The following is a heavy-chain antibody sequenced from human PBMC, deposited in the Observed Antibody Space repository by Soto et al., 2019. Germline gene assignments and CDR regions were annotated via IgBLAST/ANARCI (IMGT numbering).Heavy chain of an antibody. Sequence: GGSLRLSCAASGFIFRKYAMSWVRQAPGKGLEWVSAISGSAVKIFYADSVKGRFTISRDNSMNTLHLQMNSLRAEDTAVYYCAKGGPYDSIVGSDYYGVDGWGQGTTVTVSS. V-gene: IGHV3-23*01. J-gene: IGHJ6*02. CDR3: AKGGPYDSIVGSDYYGVDG. CDR2: ISGSAVKI. D-gene: IGHD3-10*01. CDR1: GFIFRKYA.